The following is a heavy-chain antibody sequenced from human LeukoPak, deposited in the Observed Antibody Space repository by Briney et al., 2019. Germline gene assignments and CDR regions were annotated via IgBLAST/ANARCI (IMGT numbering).Heavy chain of an antibody. Sequence: QAGGSLRLSCAASGFTFSSYAMSWVRQAPGKGLEWVSAISGSGGSTYYADSVKGRFTISRDNSKNTLYLQMNSLRAEDTDVYYCAKDKLGDLWYDSSGYLDYWGQGTLVTVSS. J-gene: IGHJ4*02. CDR3: AKDKLGDLWYDSSGYLDY. CDR2: ISGSGGST. CDR1: GFTFSSYA. D-gene: IGHD3-22*01. V-gene: IGHV3-23*01.